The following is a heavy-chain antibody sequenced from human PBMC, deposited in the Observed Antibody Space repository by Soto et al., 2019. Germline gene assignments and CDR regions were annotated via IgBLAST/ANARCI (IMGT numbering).Heavy chain of an antibody. J-gene: IGHJ4*02. Sequence: QVQLQQWGAGLLKPSETLSLTCAVYGGSFSGYYWSWIRQPPGKGLEWIGEINHSGSTNYNPSLTSRVTISVDTSKNQFTLKLSSVTAADTAVYYCARVRATGAFDYWGQGTLVTVSS. D-gene: IGHD5-12*01. CDR1: GGSFSGYY. CDR3: ARVRATGAFDY. V-gene: IGHV4-34*01. CDR2: INHSGST.